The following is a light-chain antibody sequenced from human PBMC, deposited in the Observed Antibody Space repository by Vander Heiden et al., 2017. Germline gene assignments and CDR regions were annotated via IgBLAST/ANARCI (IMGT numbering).Light chain of an antibody. V-gene: IGKV1-13*02. CDR2: DAS. CDR3: QQWNSYPQMLT. CDR1: QGISSA. J-gene: IGKJ4*01. Sequence: AIQLTQSPSSLSASVGDRVTITCRASQGISSALAWYQQKPGKAPKLLIYDASSLESGVPSRFSGSGSGTDFTLTISSLQPEDFATYYCQQWNSYPQMLTFGGGTKVEIK.